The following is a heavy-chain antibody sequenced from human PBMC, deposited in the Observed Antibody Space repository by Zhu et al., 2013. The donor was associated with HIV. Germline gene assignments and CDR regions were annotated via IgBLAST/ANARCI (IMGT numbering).Heavy chain of an antibody. Sequence: QVQLVQSGAEVKKPGASVKVSCKASGFTFTNYGFTWVRQAPGQGLEWMVWISAYNGDTNFAQNVQGRVTMTTDTSTSTVYMELRSLRSDDTAVYYCARAVAWNYAFDIWGQGTVVTVSS. D-gene: IGHD1-7*01. J-gene: IGHJ3*02. V-gene: IGHV1-18*01. CDR1: GFTFTNYG. CDR3: ARAVAWNYAFDI. CDR2: ISAYNGDT.